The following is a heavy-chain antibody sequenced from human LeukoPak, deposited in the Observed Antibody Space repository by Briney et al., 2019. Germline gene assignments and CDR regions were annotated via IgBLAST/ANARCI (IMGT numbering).Heavy chain of an antibody. D-gene: IGHD6-6*01. CDR2: IIPMFGTA. Sequence: ASVKVSCKASGGTFSSYAISWVRQAPGQGLEWMGGIIPMFGTANYAQKFQGRVTITADESTSSVYMELSSLRSEDTAVYYCARVRIEARNYFDYWGQGTLVTVSS. V-gene: IGHV1-69*13. J-gene: IGHJ4*02. CDR1: GGTFSSYA. CDR3: ARVRIEARNYFDY.